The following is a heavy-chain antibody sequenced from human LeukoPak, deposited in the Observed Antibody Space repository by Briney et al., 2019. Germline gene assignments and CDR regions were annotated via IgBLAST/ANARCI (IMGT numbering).Heavy chain of an antibody. J-gene: IGHJ3*02. V-gene: IGHV3-23*01. CDR2: ISDSGVNT. CDR3: AKSFFPGGSSFTFDI. D-gene: IGHD3-10*01. CDR1: GFTFGSYA. Sequence: PGGSLRLSCAASGFTFGSYAMTWVRQAPGKGLEWVSSISDSGVNTYYPDSVKGQSTISRDNSKNTLYLQMNSLRAEDTAVYYCAKSFFPGGSSFTFDIWGQGTLVTVSS.